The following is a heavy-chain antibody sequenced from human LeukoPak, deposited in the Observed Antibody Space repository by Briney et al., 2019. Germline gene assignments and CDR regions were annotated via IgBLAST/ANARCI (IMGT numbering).Heavy chain of an antibody. V-gene: IGHV3-53*01. CDR1: GFTVSRNY. CDR3: ARDPQSSQQLVSY. D-gene: IGHD6-13*01. J-gene: IGHJ4*02. Sequence: GGSLRLSCAASGFTVSRNYMTWVPQAPGKGLEWVTVIYSDGSTYYADSVKGRFTISRDNSKNTLFLQMNSLRAEDTAVYYCARDPQSSQQLVSYWGQGTLVTVSS. CDR2: IYSDGST.